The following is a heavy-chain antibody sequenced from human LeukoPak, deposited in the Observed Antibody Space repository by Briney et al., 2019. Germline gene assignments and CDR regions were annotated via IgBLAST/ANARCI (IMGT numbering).Heavy chain of an antibody. CDR2: IIPIFDTS. Sequence: GASVKVSCKASGYTFTSYYMHWVRQAPGQGLEWMGGIIPIFDTSNYAQKFQGRVTFTSDDSTSTAYMELSSLRSEDTAVYYCARLKRGIGAAGTSLRGWFDPWGQGTLVTVSS. J-gene: IGHJ5*02. CDR1: GYTFTSYY. CDR3: ARLKRGIGAAGTSLRGWFDP. D-gene: IGHD6-13*01. V-gene: IGHV1-69*13.